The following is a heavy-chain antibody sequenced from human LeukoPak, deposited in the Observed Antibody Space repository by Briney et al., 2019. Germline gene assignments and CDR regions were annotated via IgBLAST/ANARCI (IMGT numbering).Heavy chain of an antibody. V-gene: IGHV4-34*01. CDR3: ARSLVRGSGSYWHYYYYGMDV. CDR2: INHSGST. Sequence: SETLSLTCAVYGGSFSGYYWSWIRQPPGEGLEWIGEINHSGSTNYNPSLKSRVTISVDTSKNQFSLKLSSVTAADTAVYYCARSLVRGSGSYWHYYYYGMDVWGQGTTVTVSS. J-gene: IGHJ6*02. CDR1: GGSFSGYY. D-gene: IGHD3-10*01.